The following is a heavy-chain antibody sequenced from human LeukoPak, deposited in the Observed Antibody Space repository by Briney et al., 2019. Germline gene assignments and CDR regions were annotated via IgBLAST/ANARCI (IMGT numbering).Heavy chain of an antibody. V-gene: IGHV3-23*01. CDR1: GFPFSDRY. J-gene: IGHJ4*02. D-gene: IGHD3-9*01. CDR2: ISASGGTT. Sequence: GGPLRLSCAAAGFPFSDRYMSWIRQAPEKGLEWVSTISASGGTTYYADSVKGRFTISRDNSKNTLYLQMNSLRVEDTAVYYCAKGTERYSKNFDYWGQGILVSVSS. CDR3: AKGTERYSKNFDY.